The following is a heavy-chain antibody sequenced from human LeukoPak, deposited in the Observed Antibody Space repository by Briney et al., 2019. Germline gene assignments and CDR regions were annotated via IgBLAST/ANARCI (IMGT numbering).Heavy chain of an antibody. V-gene: IGHV3-11*06. CDR1: GFTFSDYY. J-gene: IGHJ4*02. CDR2: ISSSSTYS. D-gene: IGHD2-2*01. CDR3: ARHRYCDTTRCYGTDFDY. Sequence: GGSLRLSCAASGFTFSDYYMSWIRQAPGKGLEWVSYISSSSTYSNYADSVKGRFTISRDNANNSLDLQMNSLRADDTAVYYCARHRYCDTTRCYGTDFDYWGQGTLLNVSS.